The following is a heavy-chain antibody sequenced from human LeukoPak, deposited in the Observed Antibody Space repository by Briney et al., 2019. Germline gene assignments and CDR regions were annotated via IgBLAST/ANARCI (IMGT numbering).Heavy chain of an antibody. CDR2: IGSSGSAI. Sequence: GGSLRLSCAASGFTFSDYYMSWIRQAPGKGLEWVSYIGSSGSAISYADSVKGRFTISRDNAKNSLFLQMNGLRVEDTAVYYCARGDAFSGDHWGQGTLVTVSS. CDR3: ARGDAFSGDH. CDR1: GFTFSDYY. V-gene: IGHV3-11*04. J-gene: IGHJ4*02. D-gene: IGHD3-16*01.